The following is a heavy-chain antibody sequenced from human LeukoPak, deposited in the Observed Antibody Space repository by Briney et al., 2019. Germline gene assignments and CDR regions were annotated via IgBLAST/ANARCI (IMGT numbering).Heavy chain of an antibody. CDR3: AKPSSGGIGHYDSSGYYEGIFDY. D-gene: IGHD3-22*01. Sequence: TGGSLRLSCAASGFTFRNYGMNWVRQAPGKGLEWVAIIWYDGSNKYYADSVKGRFTISRDNSKNTLYLQMNSLRAEDTAVYYCAKPSSGGIGHYDSSGYYEGIFDYWGQGTLVTVSS. CDR2: IWYDGSNK. CDR1: GFTFRNYG. V-gene: IGHV3-30*02. J-gene: IGHJ4*02.